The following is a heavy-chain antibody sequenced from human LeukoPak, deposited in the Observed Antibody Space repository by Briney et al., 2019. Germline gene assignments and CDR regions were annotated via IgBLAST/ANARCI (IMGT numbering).Heavy chain of an antibody. Sequence: GGSLRLSCAASGFTFSSYAMSWVRKPPGKGRGWVSTISGSGGNTYYAGSVKGRFTISRDNSKNTLYLQMNSLRAEDTAVYYCAKLHNLNSDYWGQGTLVTVSS. CDR1: GFTFSSYA. J-gene: IGHJ4*02. CDR2: ISGSGGNT. D-gene: IGHD1-14*01. CDR3: AKLHNLNSDY. V-gene: IGHV3-23*01.